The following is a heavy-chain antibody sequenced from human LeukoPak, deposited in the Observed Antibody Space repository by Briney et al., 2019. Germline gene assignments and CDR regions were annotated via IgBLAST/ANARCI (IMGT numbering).Heavy chain of an antibody. Sequence: PGRSLRLSCAASGFTFDDYGMSWVRQAPGKGLGWVSGINWNGGSTGYADSVKGRFTISRDNAKNSLYLQMNSLRAEDTALYYCARAPTTSGWYYYYMDVWGKGTTVTVSS. CDR2: INWNGGST. CDR1: GFTFDDYG. CDR3: ARAPTTSGWYYYYMDV. J-gene: IGHJ6*03. D-gene: IGHD6-19*01. V-gene: IGHV3-20*04.